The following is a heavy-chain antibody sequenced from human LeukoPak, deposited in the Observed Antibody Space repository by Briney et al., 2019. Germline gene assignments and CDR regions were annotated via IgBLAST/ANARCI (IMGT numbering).Heavy chain of an antibody. CDR3: ARDHPGWFDP. CDR1: SGSISTSNYY. Sequence: SETLSLTCTVSSGSISTSNYYWGWVRQPPGKALEWIGNIFYSGSTYYSPSLKSRVTISVDTSKNQFSLKLSSVTAADTAVYYCARDHPGWFDPWGQGTLVTVSS. J-gene: IGHJ5*02. V-gene: IGHV4-39*07. CDR2: IFYSGST.